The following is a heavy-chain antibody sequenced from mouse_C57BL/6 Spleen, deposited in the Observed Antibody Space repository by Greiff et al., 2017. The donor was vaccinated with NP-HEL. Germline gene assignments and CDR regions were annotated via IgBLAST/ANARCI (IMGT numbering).Heavy chain of an antibody. V-gene: IGHV1-64*01. CDR3: ARHWDGFAY. J-gene: IGHJ3*01. CDR2: IHPNSSST. D-gene: IGHD4-1*01. Sequence: QVQLQQPGAELVKPGASVKLSCKASGYTFTSYWMHWVKQRPGQGLEWIGMIHPNSSSTTYNENFKSKATLTIAKSSSTAYMQLSSLTSEDSAVYYCARHWDGFAYWGQGTLVTVSA. CDR1: GYTFTSYW.